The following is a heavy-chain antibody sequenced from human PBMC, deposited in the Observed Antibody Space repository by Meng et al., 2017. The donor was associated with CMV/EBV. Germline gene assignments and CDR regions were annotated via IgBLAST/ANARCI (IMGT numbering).Heavy chain of an antibody. CDR1: GFTFSSYA. CDR3: ARDRRGYSYGYYYYGMDV. D-gene: IGHD5-18*01. Sequence: GESLKISCAASGFTFSSYAMHWVRQAPGKGLEWVAVISYDGSNKYYADSVKGRFTISRDNSKNTLYLQMNSLGAEDTAVYYCARDRRGYSYGYYYYGMDVWGQGTTVTSP. V-gene: IGHV3-30-3*01. CDR2: ISYDGSNK. J-gene: IGHJ6*02.